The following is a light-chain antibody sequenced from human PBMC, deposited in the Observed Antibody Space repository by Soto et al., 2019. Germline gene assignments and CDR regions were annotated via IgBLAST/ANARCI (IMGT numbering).Light chain of an antibody. CDR3: GTWDTSLSDPYV. CDR2: DNN. V-gene: IGLV1-51*01. Sequence: QSVLTXPPSVSAAPGQKVTISCSGSSSNIGNNFVSWYQHLPGTAPKLLIYDNNKRPSGIPDRFSGSKSGTSATLGITGLQTGDEADYYYGTWDTSLSDPYVFGTGTKVTVL. CDR1: SSNIGNNF. J-gene: IGLJ1*01.